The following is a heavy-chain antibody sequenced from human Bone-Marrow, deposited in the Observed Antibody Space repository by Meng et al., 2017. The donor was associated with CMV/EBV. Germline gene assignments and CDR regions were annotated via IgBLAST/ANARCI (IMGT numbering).Heavy chain of an antibody. J-gene: IGHJ4*02. CDR3: ARKGVWGSYRK. V-gene: IGHV3-7*01. CDR1: GFTFSSYW. CDR2: IKQDGSEK. D-gene: IGHD3-16*02. Sequence: GESLKISCAASGFTFSSYWMSWVRQAPGKGLEWVANIKQDGSEKYYVDSVKGRFTISRDNAKNSLYLQMNSLRAEDTAVYYCARKGVWGSYRKWGQGTLVTVSS.